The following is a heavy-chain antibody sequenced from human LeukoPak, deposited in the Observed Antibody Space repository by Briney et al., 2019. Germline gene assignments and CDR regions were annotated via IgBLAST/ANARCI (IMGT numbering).Heavy chain of an antibody. J-gene: IGHJ6*02. D-gene: IGHD1-20*01. V-gene: IGHV4-61*02. CDR3: ARDASGDNWNDVGPNCGMAV. Sequence: SQTLSLTCTVSGGSISSGSYYWSWIRQPAGKGLEWIGRICTSGSTNYNPALKSRVTISVDTSKNQSSLKLSSVTAADTAVYYCARDASGDNWNDVGPNCGMAVWSQGTTVTVPS. CDR2: ICTSGST. CDR1: GGSISSGSYY.